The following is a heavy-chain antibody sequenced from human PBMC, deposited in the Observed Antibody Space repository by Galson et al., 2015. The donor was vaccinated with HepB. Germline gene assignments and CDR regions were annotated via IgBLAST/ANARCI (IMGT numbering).Heavy chain of an antibody. Sequence: SLRLSCAASGFTVSSIYMSWVRQAPGKGLEWVSFVYKGGTTYYADSVKGRFTVSRDNSKNTLYLQVNSLRAEDTAVYYCARGGWNYYYGMDLWGQGTTVTVSS. CDR3: ARGGWNYYYGMDL. CDR2: VYKGGTT. V-gene: IGHV3-66*01. J-gene: IGHJ6*02. D-gene: IGHD6-19*01. CDR1: GFTVSSIY.